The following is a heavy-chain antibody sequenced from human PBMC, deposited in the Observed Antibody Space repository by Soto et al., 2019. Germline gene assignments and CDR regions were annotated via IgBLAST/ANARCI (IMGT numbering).Heavy chain of an antibody. CDR2: IYYSGST. J-gene: IGHJ6*02. Sequence: PSETLPLPCTVSGGSISSHYCRWIRQPPGKGLEWIGYIYYSGSTTYNPSLESRVTISADTSKNQFFLKLSSVTAADTAVYYCASPAVAAANYYYSYGMAVWGQGTTVTVSS. CDR3: ASPAVAAANYYYSYGMAV. D-gene: IGHD2-15*01. V-gene: IGHV4-59*11. CDR1: GGSISSHY.